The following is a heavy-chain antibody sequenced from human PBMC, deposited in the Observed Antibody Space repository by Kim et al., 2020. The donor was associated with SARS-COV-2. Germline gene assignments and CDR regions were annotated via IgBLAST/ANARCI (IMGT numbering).Heavy chain of an antibody. J-gene: IGHJ4*02. CDR1: GGSFSGYY. CDR2: INHSGST. CDR3: ARLRGYSYKRYDY. Sequence: SETLSLTCAVYGGSFSGYYWSWIRQPPGKGLEWIGEINHSGSTNYNPSLKSRVTISVDTSKNQFSLKLSSVTAADTAVYYCARLRGYSYKRYDYWGQGTLVTVSS. D-gene: IGHD5-18*01. V-gene: IGHV4-34*01.